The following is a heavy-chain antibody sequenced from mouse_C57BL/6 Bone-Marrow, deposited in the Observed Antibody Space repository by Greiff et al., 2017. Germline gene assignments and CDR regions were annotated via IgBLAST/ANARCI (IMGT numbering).Heavy chain of an antibody. V-gene: IGHV1-69*01. CDR1: GYTFTSYW. CDR2: IDPSDSYT. Sequence: VQVVEPGAELVMPGASVKLSCKASGYTFTSYWMHWVKQRPGQGLEWIGEIDPSDSYTNYNQKFKGKSTLTVDKSSSTAYMQLSSLTSEDSAVYYCARRGTTVVDWYFDVWGTGTTVTVSS. J-gene: IGHJ1*03. CDR3: ARRGTTVVDWYFDV. D-gene: IGHD1-1*01.